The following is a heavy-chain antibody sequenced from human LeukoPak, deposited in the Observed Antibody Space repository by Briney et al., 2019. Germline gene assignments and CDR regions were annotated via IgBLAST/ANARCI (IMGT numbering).Heavy chain of an antibody. CDR3: ARATVGYYYDSSGYPTAPYYFDY. J-gene: IGHJ4*02. V-gene: IGHV1-18*01. D-gene: IGHD3-22*01. Sequence: ASVKVSCKASGYTFTSYGISWVRQAPGQRLEWMGWISAYNGNTNYAQKLQGRVTMTTDTSTSTAYMELRSLRSDDTAVYYCARATVGYYYDSSGYPTAPYYFDYWGQGTLVTVSS. CDR1: GYTFTSYG. CDR2: ISAYNGNT.